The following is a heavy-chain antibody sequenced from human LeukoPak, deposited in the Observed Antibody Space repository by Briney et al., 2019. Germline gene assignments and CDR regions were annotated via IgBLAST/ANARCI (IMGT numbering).Heavy chain of an antibody. CDR2: ISYDGSNK. V-gene: IGHV3-30*18. Sequence: GGSLRLSCAASGFTFSSYSMNWVRQAPGKGLEWVAVISYDGSNKYYADSVKGRFTISRDNSKNTLYLQMNSLRAEDTAVYYCAKGYAYDSSGFYYGSDYWGQGTLVTVSS. D-gene: IGHD3-22*01. J-gene: IGHJ4*02. CDR3: AKGYAYDSSGFYYGSDY. CDR1: GFTFSSYS.